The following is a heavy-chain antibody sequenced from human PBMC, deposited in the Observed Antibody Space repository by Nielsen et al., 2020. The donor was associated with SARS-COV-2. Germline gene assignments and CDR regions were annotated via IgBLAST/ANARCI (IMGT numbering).Heavy chain of an antibody. Sequence: GESLKISCKASGYSFTTYWIGWVRQMPGKGLEWMGIIYPGDSDTRYSPSFQGQVTISADKSLTTAYLQWSSLKASDTAMYYCALVDGTPFNWFDPWGQGTLVTVSS. D-gene: IGHD1-1*01. CDR1: GYSFTTYW. CDR2: IYPGDSDT. J-gene: IGHJ5*02. V-gene: IGHV5-51*01. CDR3: ALVDGTPFNWFDP.